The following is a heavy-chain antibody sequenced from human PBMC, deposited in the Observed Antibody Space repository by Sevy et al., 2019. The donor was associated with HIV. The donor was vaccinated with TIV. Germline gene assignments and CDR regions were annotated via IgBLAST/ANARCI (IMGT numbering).Heavy chain of an antibody. CDR3: AREGCTKPHDY. CDR2: LSFGCGEI. Sequence: GGSLRLSCAASGFTFSPYWMTWVRQPPGKGLEWVSTLSFGCGEINYADSVKGRFTISRDNSKSSVYLQMNNLRPEDTAVYYCAREGCTKPHDYWGQGTLVTVSS. V-gene: IGHV3-23*01. CDR1: GFTFSPYW. J-gene: IGHJ4*02. D-gene: IGHD2-8*01.